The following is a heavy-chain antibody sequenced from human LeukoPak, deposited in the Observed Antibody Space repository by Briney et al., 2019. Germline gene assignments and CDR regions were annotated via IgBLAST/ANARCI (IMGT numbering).Heavy chain of an antibody. CDR1: GYTFTSYD. CDR3: ARAASSGWYSRDSYYYYYMDV. J-gene: IGHJ6*03. Sequence: ASVKVSCKASGYTFTSYDINWVRQATGQGLEWMGWMNPNSGNTNYAQKLQGRVTMTTDTSTSTAYMELRSLRSDDTAVYYCARAASSGWYSRDSYYYYYMDVWGKGTTVTVSS. V-gene: IGHV1-18*01. CDR2: MNPNSGNT. D-gene: IGHD6-19*01.